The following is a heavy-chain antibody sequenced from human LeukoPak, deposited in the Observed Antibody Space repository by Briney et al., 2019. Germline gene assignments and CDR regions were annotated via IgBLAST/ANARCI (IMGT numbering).Heavy chain of an antibody. J-gene: IGHJ4*02. V-gene: IGHV4-34*01. CDR1: GGAFSNYS. Sequence: PSETLSLTCAVSGGAFSNYSWTWIRQPPGKGLEWIAEINDSGSTNSNSSLRSRVAISLDTSKNQFSLRLASVTAADTAVYYCARGQYCSTTTCYSARRYFDFWGQGTLVTVSS. CDR2: INDSGST. D-gene: IGHD2-2*01. CDR3: ARGQYCSTTTCYSARRYFDF.